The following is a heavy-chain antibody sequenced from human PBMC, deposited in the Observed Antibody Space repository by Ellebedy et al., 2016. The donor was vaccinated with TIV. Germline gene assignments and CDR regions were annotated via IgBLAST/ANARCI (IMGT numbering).Heavy chain of an antibody. J-gene: IGHJ5*02. CDR2: LSGSGGTT. CDR3: ARDRASGTYPNWFDP. CDR1: GFSFSNYA. Sequence: GESLKISCAGSGFSFSNYAMHWVRQAPGEGLEWVSGLSGSGGTTHCADSVKGRFTISRDNSKNILYLQMTGLRAADTATYFCARDRASGTYPNWFDPWGRGTLVSVSS. D-gene: IGHD1-26*01. V-gene: IGHV3-23*01.